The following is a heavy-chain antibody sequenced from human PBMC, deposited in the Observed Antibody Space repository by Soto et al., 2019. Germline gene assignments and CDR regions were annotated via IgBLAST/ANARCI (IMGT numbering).Heavy chain of an antibody. J-gene: IGHJ4*02. CDR3: ARDRRLSMVRGVIITAYFAY. V-gene: IGHV3-30-3*01. CDR2: ISYDGSNK. Sequence: GGSLRLSCAASGFTFSSYAMHWVRQAPGKGLEWVAVISYDGSNKYYADSVKGRFTISRDNSKNTLYLQMNSLRAEDTAVYYCARDRRLSMVRGVIITAYFAYWGQGTLVTVSS. D-gene: IGHD3-10*01. CDR1: GFTFSSYA.